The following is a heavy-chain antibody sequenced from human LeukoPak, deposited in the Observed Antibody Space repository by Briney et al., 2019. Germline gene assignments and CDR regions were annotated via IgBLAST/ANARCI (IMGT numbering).Heavy chain of an antibody. CDR2: ISRGART. Sequence: GGSLRPSWAASGVTVSSNYMSWVRQAPGKGREWVSVISRGARTYYAAYVKGRLHIYRDNSKNTLYLQMNSLGAEDTAVYYCARGPCRYWGQGTLVTVSS. CDR1: GVTVSSNY. V-gene: IGHV3-66*01. CDR3: ARGPCRY. J-gene: IGHJ4*02.